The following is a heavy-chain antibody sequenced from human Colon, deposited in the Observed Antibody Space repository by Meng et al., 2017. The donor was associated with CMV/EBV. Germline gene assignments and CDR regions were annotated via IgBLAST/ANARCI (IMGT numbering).Heavy chain of an antibody. CDR1: GFTFKNYP. CDR3: VRAVVGN. D-gene: IGHD2-15*01. J-gene: IGHJ4*02. V-gene: IGHV3-30*04. Sequence: GGSLRLSCVASGFTFKNYPMHWVRQVPGKGLERVAAISDDGSDEFYADSVRGRFTVSRDNSRNTLYLQMSGLRSEDTAVFYCVRAVVGNWGQGTLVTVSS. CDR2: ISDDGSDE.